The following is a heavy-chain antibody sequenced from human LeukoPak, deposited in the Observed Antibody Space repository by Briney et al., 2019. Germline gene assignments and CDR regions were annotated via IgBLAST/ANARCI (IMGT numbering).Heavy chain of an antibody. CDR2: IIPIFGTA. J-gene: IGHJ6*03. Sequence: SSVKVSCKASGGTFSNYAISWVRQAPGQGLEWMGGIIPIFGTANYAQKFQGRVTITADESTSTAYMELSSLRSEDTAVYYCARAGAIFGVVKHYYYYYMDVWGKGTTVTVSS. D-gene: IGHD3-3*01. V-gene: IGHV1-69*01. CDR1: GGTFSNYA. CDR3: ARAGAIFGVVKHYYYYYMDV.